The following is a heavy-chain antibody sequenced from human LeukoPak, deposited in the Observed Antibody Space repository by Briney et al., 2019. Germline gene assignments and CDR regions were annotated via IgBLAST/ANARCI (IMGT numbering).Heavy chain of an antibody. CDR2: IYYSGST. D-gene: IGHD2-2*01. Sequence: ASETLSLTCTVSGGSISSYYWSWIRQPPGKGLGWIGYIYYSGSTNYNPSLKSRVTISVDTSKNQFPLKLSSVTAAETAVFYCARARIGYCSSTSCYVYFDYWGQGTLVTVSS. V-gene: IGHV4-59*01. CDR3: ARARIGYCSSTSCYVYFDY. CDR1: GGSISSYY. J-gene: IGHJ4*02.